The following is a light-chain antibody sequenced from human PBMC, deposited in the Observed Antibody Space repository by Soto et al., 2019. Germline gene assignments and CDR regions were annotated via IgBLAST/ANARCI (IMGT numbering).Light chain of an antibody. CDR1: QSIGSN. J-gene: IGKJ5*01. CDR2: AAS. CDR3: QHYTNWPPIT. V-gene: IGKV3-15*01. Sequence: ILMTQSPVTLSVSPGHSATLSCRASQSIGSNLAWYQQKPGQASRLLIYAASTRVTGLPGRFSGRGSGTEFTLTISGLQSEDFAIYYCQHYTNWPPITFGQGTRLEIK.